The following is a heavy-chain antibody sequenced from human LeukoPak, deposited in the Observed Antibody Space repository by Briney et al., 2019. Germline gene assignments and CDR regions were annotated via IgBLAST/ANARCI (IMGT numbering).Heavy chain of an antibody. CDR3: ARGRAAPYNWFDP. J-gene: IGHJ5*02. D-gene: IGHD2-15*01. CDR2: IYYSGST. CDR1: GGSVSSGSYY. V-gene: IGHV4-61*01. Sequence: SETLSLTCTVSGGSVSSGSYYWSWIRQPPGKGLEWIGYIYYSGSTNYNPSLKSRVTISVDTSKNQFSLKLSSVTAADTAVYYCARGRAAPYNWFDPWGQGTLVTVSS.